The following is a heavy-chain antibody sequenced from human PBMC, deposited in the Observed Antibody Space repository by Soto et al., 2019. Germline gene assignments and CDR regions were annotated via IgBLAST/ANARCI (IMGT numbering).Heavy chain of an antibody. CDR1: GFTFSSYA. Sequence: EVQLLESGGGLVQPGGSLGLSCAASGFTFSSYAMSWVRQAPGKGLEWVSAISGSGGSTYYADSVKGRFTISRDNSKNTLYLQMNSLRAEDTAVYYCARSLDIVVVPAAMDCWFDPWGQGTLVTVSS. J-gene: IGHJ5*02. D-gene: IGHD2-2*03. V-gene: IGHV3-23*01. CDR2: ISGSGGST. CDR3: ARSLDIVVVPAAMDCWFDP.